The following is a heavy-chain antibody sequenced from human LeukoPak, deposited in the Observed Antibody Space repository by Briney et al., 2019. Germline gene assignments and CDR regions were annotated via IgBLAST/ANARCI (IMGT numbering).Heavy chain of an antibody. J-gene: IGHJ4*02. Sequence: GASVKVSCKASGYTFTGYYMHWVRQAPGQGLEWMGWINPNSGGTNYAQKFQGRVTITADESTNTAYMELSSLRSEDTAVYYCARGLGDILTGYYCNWGQGTLVTVSS. D-gene: IGHD3-9*01. CDR3: ARGLGDILTGYYCN. CDR1: GYTFTGYY. V-gene: IGHV1-2*02. CDR2: INPNSGGT.